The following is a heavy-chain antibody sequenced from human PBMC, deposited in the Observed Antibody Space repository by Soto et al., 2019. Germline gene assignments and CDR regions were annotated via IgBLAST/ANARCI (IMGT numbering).Heavy chain of an antibody. V-gene: IGHV3-21*01. J-gene: IGHJ4*02. D-gene: IGHD2-15*01. CDR3: ARDPAGDMDQYDY. CDR1: GFTFSSYS. Sequence: LGGSLRLSCAASGFTFSSYSMNWVRQAPGKGLEWVSSISYSSSYIYYADSVTGRFTISRDNAKNSLYLQMNSLRVEDTAVYDCARDPAGDMDQYDYWGQGTLVTVSS. CDR2: ISYSSSYI.